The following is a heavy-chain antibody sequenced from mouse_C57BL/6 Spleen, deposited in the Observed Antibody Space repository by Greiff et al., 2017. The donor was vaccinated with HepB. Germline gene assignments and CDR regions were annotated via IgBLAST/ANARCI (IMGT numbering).Heavy chain of an antibody. CDR3: AREGMSYYYGTRDY. Sequence: QVHVKQSGAELVKPGASVKMSCKASGYTFTSYWITWVKQRPGQGLEWIGDIYPGSGSTNYNEKFKSKATLTVDTSSSTAYRQLSSLTSEDSAVYYCAREGMSYYYGTRDYWGQGTTLTVSS. CDR2: IYPGSGST. J-gene: IGHJ2*01. CDR1: GYTFTSYW. V-gene: IGHV1-55*01. D-gene: IGHD1-1*01.